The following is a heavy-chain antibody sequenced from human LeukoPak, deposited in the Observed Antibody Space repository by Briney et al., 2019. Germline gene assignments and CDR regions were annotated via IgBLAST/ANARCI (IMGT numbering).Heavy chain of an antibody. D-gene: IGHD3-22*01. J-gene: IGHJ3*02. Sequence: GGSLRLSCAASGFTFSSYSMNWVRQAPGKGLEWVSSISSSSSYIYYADSVKGRFTISRDNAKNSLYLQMNSLRAEDTVVYYCARGSSRGYYDSPGDAFDIWGQGTMVTVSS. CDR1: GFTFSSYS. V-gene: IGHV3-21*01. CDR2: ISSSSSYI. CDR3: ARGSSRGYYDSPGDAFDI.